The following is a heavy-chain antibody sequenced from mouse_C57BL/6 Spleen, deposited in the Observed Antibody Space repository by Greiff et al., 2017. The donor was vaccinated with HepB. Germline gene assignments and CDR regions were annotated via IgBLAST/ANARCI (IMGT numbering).Heavy chain of an antibody. CDR3: ARLGGSKPYFDY. Sequence: QVQLKESGAELVRPGTSVKMSCKASGYTFTNYWIGWAKQRPGHGLEWIGDIYPGGGYTNYNEKFKGKATLTADKSSRTADMQFSSLTSEDSAIYYCARLGGSKPYFDYWGQGTTLTVSS. CDR2: IYPGGGYT. CDR1: GYTFTNYW. D-gene: IGHD3-1*01. J-gene: IGHJ2*01. V-gene: IGHV1-63*01.